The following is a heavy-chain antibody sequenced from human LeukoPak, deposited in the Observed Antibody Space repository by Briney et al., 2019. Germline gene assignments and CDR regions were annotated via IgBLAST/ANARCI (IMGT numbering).Heavy chain of an antibody. J-gene: IGHJ5*02. CDR1: GFTFSSYS. D-gene: IGHD1-26*01. CDR2: ISRSSSYI. Sequence: GGSLRLSCAASGFTFSSYSMNWVRQAPGKGLEWVSSISRSSSYIYYADSVKGRFTISRDNAKNSLYLQMNSLRAEDTAVYYCARHSGSYLDWFDPWGQGTLVTVSS. V-gene: IGHV3-21*01. CDR3: ARHSGSYLDWFDP.